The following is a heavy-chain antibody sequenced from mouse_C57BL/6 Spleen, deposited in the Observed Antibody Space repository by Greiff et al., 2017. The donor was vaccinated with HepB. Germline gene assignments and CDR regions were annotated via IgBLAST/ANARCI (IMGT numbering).Heavy chain of an antibody. J-gene: IGHJ3*01. V-gene: IGHV1-15*01. Sequence: VQLQQSGAELVRPGASVTLSCKASGYTFTDYEMHWVKQTPVHGLEWIGAIDPETGGTAYNQKFKGKAILTADKSSSTAYMELRSLTSEDSAVYYCTRGLRPGFAYWGQRTLVTVSA. CDR3: TRGLRPGFAY. D-gene: IGHD1-2*01. CDR1: GYTFTDYE. CDR2: IDPETGGT.